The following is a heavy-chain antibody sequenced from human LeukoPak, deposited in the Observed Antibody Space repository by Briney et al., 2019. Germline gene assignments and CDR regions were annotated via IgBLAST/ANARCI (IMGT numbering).Heavy chain of an antibody. D-gene: IGHD3-22*01. CDR2: IKSKTDGGTT. CDR3: TTYYYDSSGYPY. CDR1: GFTFSNAW. V-gene: IGHV3-15*01. Sequence: GGSLRLSCAASGFTFSNAWMGWVRQAPGKGLEWVGRIKSKTDGGTTDYAAPVKGRFTISRDDSKNTLYLQMNSLKTEDTAVYYCTTYYYDSSGYPYWGQGTLVTVSS. J-gene: IGHJ4*02.